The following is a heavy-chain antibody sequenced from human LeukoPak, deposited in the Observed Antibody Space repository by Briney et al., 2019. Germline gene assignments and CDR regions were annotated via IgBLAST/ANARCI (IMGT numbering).Heavy chain of an antibody. CDR2: ISSSSSYI. Sequence: GGSLRLSCAASGFTFSSYSMNWVRQAPGKGLEWVSSISSSSSYIYYADSVKGRFTISRDNSKNTLYLQMNSLRAEDTAVYYCAREPDTAMAYWGQGTLVTVSS. CDR3: AREPDTAMAY. J-gene: IGHJ4*02. D-gene: IGHD5-18*01. V-gene: IGHV3-21*01. CDR1: GFTFSSYS.